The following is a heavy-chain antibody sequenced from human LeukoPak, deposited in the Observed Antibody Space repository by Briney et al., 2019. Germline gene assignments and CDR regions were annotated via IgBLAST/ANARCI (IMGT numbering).Heavy chain of an antibody. Sequence: SETLSLTCTVSGDSISKDYYCWAWIRQPPGKGLEWIGTIYNNANTYYNPPLESRVTMSVYTSKNQISLTLTSVTAADTAVYYCARDHIDGFNPNNWFDPWGQGTLVTVSS. CDR2: IYNNANT. J-gene: IGHJ5*02. D-gene: IGHD5-24*01. CDR3: ARDHIDGFNPNNWFDP. V-gene: IGHV4-39*07. CDR1: GDSISKDYYC.